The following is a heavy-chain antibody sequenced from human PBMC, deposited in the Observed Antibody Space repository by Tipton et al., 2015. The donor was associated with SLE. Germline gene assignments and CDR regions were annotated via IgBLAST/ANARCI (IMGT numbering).Heavy chain of an antibody. CDR1: LYSIGSGFY. D-gene: IGHD1-14*01. J-gene: IGHJ4*02. CDR3: ATGHFDY. Sequence: LRLSCTVSLYSIGSGFYWDWVRRPPGKGLEWIATMHHNGSTYYNPSLRGRVTISMDTSRNQFSLRLKSVTAADTAVYYCATGHFDYWGQGSLVTVSS. V-gene: IGHV4-38-2*02. CDR2: MHHNGST.